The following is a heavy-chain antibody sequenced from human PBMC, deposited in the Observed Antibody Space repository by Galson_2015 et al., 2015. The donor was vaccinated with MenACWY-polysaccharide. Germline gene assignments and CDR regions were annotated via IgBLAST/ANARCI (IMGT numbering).Heavy chain of an antibody. CDR1: GLTVGHYG. V-gene: IGHV3-48*02. J-gene: IGHJ3*02. CDR2: NRWGIGTI. D-gene: IGHD2-2*01. CDR3: ARSVVVPAAIAMSGAFDI. Sequence: PLRLCHRAGGLTVGHYGRNWVRLARGNGLGWVCYNRWGIGTISYADSVKGRFTISRDNAKNSLYLQMNSLRDEDTAVYYCARSVVVPAAIAMSGAFDIWGQGTMVTVSS.